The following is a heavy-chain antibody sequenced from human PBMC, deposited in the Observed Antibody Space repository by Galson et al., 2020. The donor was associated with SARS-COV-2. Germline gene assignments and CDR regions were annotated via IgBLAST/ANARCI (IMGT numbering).Heavy chain of an antibody. CDR2: ISYDGSNK. V-gene: IGHV3-30*03. J-gene: IGHJ4*02. CDR1: GFTFSSYG. CDR3: ARDFPPVGGVIVGGFDY. D-gene: IGHD3-16*02. Sequence: QAGGSLRLSCAASGFTFSSYGMHWVRQAPGKGLEWVAVISYDGSNKYYADSVKGRFTISRDNSKNTLYLQMNSLRAEDTAVYYCARDFPPVGGVIVGGFDYWGQGTLVTVSS.